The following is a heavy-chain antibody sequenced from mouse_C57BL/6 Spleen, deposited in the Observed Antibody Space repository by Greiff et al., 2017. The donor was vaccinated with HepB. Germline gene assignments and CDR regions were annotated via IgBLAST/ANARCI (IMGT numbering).Heavy chain of an antibody. V-gene: IGHV1-81*01. CDR2: IYPRSGNT. D-gene: IGHD4-1*01. Sequence: LVESGAELARPGASVKLSCKASGYTFTSYGISWVKQRTGQGLEWIGEIYPRSGNTYYNEKFKGKATLTADKSSSTAYMELRSLTSEDSAVYFCASLTGTRAMDYWGQGTSVTVSS. CDR3: ASLTGTRAMDY. J-gene: IGHJ4*01. CDR1: GYTFTSYG.